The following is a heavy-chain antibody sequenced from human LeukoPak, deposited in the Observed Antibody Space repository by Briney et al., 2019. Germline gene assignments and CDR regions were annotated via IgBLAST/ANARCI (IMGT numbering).Heavy chain of an antibody. Sequence: ASVKVSCKASGYTFTSKGLSWVRQVPGQGLEWMGWISTFRHNTDYARDFQGRLTLTTDTFTSTAYMELRSLRSDDTAVYYCARGEMATIWHFDYWGQGTLVTVSS. V-gene: IGHV1-18*01. CDR2: ISTFRHNT. CDR3: ARGEMATIWHFDY. CDR1: GYTFTSKG. D-gene: IGHD5-24*01. J-gene: IGHJ4*02.